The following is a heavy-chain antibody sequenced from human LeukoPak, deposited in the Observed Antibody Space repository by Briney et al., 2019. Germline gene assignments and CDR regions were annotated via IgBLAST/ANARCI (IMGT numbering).Heavy chain of an antibody. D-gene: IGHD5-12*01. V-gene: IGHV1-69*04. Sequence: SVKVSCKASGGTFSSYAIIWVRQAPGQGLEWMGRIIPILGIANYAQKFQGRVTITADKSTSTAYMELSSLRSEDTAVYYCARVVSGGYDVVRFWGQGTLVTVSS. J-gene: IGHJ4*02. CDR2: IIPILGIA. CDR1: GGTFSSYA. CDR3: ARVVSGGYDVVRF.